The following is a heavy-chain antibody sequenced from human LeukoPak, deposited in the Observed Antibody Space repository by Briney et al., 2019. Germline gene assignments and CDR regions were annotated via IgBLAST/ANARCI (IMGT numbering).Heavy chain of an antibody. J-gene: IGHJ4*02. D-gene: IGHD2-15*01. CDR2: INHSGST. V-gene: IGHV4-34*01. Sequence: SETLSLTCAVYGGSFSGYYWSWIRQPPGKGLEWIGEINHSGSTNYNPSLKSRVTISVDTSKNQSSLKLSSVTAADTAVYYCARGIPAYCSGGSCYSGTYFDYWGQGTLVTVSS. CDR3: ARGIPAYCSGGSCYSGTYFDY. CDR1: GGSFSGYY.